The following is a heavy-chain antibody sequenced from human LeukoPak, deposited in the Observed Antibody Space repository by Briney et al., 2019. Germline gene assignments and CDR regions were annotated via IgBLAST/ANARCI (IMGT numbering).Heavy chain of an antibody. J-gene: IGHJ4*02. V-gene: IGHV4-34*01. CDR1: GGSFSGYY. Sequence: PSETLSLTCAVYGGSFSGYYWSWIRQPPGKGLEWIGEINHSGSTNYNPSLKSRVTISVDTSKNQFSLKLSSVTAADTAVYYCARAVTMIVVTVYYFDYWGQGTLVTVS. D-gene: IGHD3-22*01. CDR3: ARAVTMIVVTVYYFDY. CDR2: INHSGST.